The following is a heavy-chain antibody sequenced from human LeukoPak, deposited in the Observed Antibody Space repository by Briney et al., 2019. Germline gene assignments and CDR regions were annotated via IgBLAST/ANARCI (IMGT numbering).Heavy chain of an antibody. D-gene: IGHD4-17*01. J-gene: IGHJ4*02. V-gene: IGHV3-23*01. CDR2: ISGSGGST. CDR3: AKDFTGLYGDYSY. CDR1: GFTFSSYA. Sequence: PGGSLRLSCAASGFTFSSYAMSWVRQAPGKGLEWVSAISGSGGSTYYANSVKGRFTISRDNSKNTLFLQMNSLRAEDTAVYYCAKDFTGLYGDYSYWGQGTLVTVSS.